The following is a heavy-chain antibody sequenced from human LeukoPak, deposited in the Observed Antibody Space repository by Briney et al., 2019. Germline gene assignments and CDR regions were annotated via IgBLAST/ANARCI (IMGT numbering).Heavy chain of an antibody. CDR1: GFIFRIYE. Sequence: GGSLRLSCAASGFIFRIYEMNWVRQAPGKGLEWVSYISSSGSTIYYADSVKGRFTISRDNSKSTLYLQMNSLRGEDTAVYSCAKDRYASGWYAFDYWGQGTLVTVSS. D-gene: IGHD6-19*01. CDR2: ISSSGSTI. J-gene: IGHJ4*02. CDR3: AKDRYASGWYAFDY. V-gene: IGHV3-48*03.